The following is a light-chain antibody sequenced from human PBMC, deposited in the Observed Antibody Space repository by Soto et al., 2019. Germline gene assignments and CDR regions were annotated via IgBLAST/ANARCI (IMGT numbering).Light chain of an antibody. V-gene: IGKV3-15*01. CDR3: QQYGHWPPYT. CDR2: GTT. CDR1: QRVSRK. Sequence: EIVMTQSPATLSVSPGERVTLSCRASQRVSRKLAWYQQKPGQAPRLLIYGTTTRATGIPARFSGSGSGTEFTLTISSLQSVDFGTYYCQQYGHWPPYTFGQGTTLETK. J-gene: IGKJ2*01.